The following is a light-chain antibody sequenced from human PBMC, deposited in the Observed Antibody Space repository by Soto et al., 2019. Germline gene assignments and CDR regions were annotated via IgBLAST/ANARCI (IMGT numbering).Light chain of an antibody. J-gene: IGKJ1*01. V-gene: IGKV3-20*01. Sequence: EIVLTQSPGTLSLSPGERATLSCRASHSVSSSYLAWYQQKPGQAPRLLIYGASSRATGIPDRFSGSGSGTDFTLTISRLEPEDFAVYYCQHYGSSRTFGQGTKVEIK. CDR1: HSVSSSY. CDR3: QHYGSSRT. CDR2: GAS.